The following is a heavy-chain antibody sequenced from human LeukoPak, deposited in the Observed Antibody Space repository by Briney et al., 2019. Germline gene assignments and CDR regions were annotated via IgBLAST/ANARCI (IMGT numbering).Heavy chain of an antibody. CDR1: GGSISGYY. D-gene: IGHD5-24*01. CDR2: IYYSGST. V-gene: IGHV4-59*08. CDR3: ARHVREGYNYVDH. J-gene: IGHJ4*02. Sequence: SETLSLTCTVSGGSISGYYWSWIRQPPGKGLEWLGYIYYSGSTNSNPSLKSRVTISVDTSKNQFSLKLRSVTAADTAVYYCARHVREGYNYVDHWGQGTLVTVSS.